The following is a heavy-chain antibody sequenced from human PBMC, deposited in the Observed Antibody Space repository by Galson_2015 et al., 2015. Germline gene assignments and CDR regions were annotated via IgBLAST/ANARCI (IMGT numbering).Heavy chain of an antibody. J-gene: IGHJ4*02. CDR1: GYTFTGYY. CDR3: ARVECSSTSCYSLGYDY. D-gene: IGHD2-2*01. CDR2: TNPNSGGT. V-gene: IGHV1-2*04. Sequence: SVKVSCKASGYTFTGYYMHWVRQAPGQGLEWMGWTNPNSGGTNYAQKFQGWVTMTRDTSISTAYMELSRLRSDDTAVYYCARVECSSTSCYSLGYDYWGQGTLVTVSS.